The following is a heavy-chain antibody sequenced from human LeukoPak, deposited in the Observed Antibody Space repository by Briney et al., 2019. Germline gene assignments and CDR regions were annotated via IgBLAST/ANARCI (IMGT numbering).Heavy chain of an antibody. V-gene: IGHV1-2*02. CDR3: STEDKYCSSSTCGDP. D-gene: IGHD2-2*01. CDR1: GYTFSEYY. J-gene: IGHJ5*02. CDR2: IIPNSGVT. Sequence: GASVKVACRTSGYTFSEYYMHWVRQALGQGLEWMGYIIPNSGVTTYAQKFQGRVTMTRDTSISAAYLDLSGLRSDDTAVYFCSTEDKYCSSSTCGDPWGQGTLVTVSS.